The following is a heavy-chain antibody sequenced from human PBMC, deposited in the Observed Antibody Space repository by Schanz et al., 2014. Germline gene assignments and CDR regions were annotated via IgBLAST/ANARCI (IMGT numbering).Heavy chain of an antibody. CDR1: GYTLKNYG. CDR3: ARGGYSSGWYDRDIAHFDY. CDR2: ISDYNGKT. V-gene: IGHV1-18*01. Sequence: QAQLMQSGPELKRPGASVKVSCTASGYTLKNYGISWVRQAPGLGLEWMGWISDYNGKTNYAQKLQGRVTMTADTSTSTAYMDLRSLRSDDTAVYYCARGGYSSGWYDRDIAHFDYWGQGTLVTVSS. D-gene: IGHD6-19*01. J-gene: IGHJ4*02.